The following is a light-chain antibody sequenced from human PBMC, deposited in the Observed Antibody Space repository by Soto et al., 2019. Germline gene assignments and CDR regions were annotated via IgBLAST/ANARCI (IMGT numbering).Light chain of an antibody. CDR1: ETVTSNY. V-gene: IGKV3-20*01. CDR2: GAS. J-gene: IGKJ1*01. Sequence: EIVLTQSPGTLSLSPGERATLSCRASETVTSNYLAWYQRKPGQAPRLLIYGASSRATDFPDRFSGSGSGTDFTLTITRLEPEDFAVYFCQQYAGSPSTFGQGTMVEIK. CDR3: QQYAGSPST.